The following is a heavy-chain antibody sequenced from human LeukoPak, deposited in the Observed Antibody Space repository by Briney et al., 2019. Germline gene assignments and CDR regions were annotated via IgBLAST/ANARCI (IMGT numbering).Heavy chain of an antibody. CDR1: GFTFSSYA. J-gene: IGHJ4*02. Sequence: AGGSLRLSCAVSGFTFSSYAMNWVRQAPGKGLEWVSGISGSGAGTYYADSVKGRFTISRDNSKNTLYLQMNSLRAEDTAVYYCAKMVREFYTISYCFDYWGQGTLVAVSS. D-gene: IGHD2-8*01. CDR2: ISGSGAGT. CDR3: AKMVREFYTISYCFDY. V-gene: IGHV3-23*01.